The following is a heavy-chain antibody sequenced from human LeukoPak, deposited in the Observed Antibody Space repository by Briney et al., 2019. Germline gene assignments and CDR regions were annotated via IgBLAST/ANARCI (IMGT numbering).Heavy chain of an antibody. CDR3: ARGGYYYYGMDV. CDR2: INHSEGT. J-gene: IGHJ6*02. Sequence: SETLSLTCAVYSGSFGASYWSWIRQPPGKGLEWIGEINHSEGTNYNPSLKSRVTISVDTSKNQFSLKLSSVTAADTAVYYCARGGYYYYGMDVWGQGTTVTVSS. CDR1: SGSFGASY. V-gene: IGHV4-34*01.